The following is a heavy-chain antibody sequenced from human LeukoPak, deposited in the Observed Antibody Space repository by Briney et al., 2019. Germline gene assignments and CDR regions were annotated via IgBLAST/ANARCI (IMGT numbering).Heavy chain of an antibody. CDR2: MNPNSGNT. Sequence: ASVKVSCKASGGTFSSYAISWVRQATGQGLEWMGWMNPNSGNTGYAQKFQGRVTMTRNTSISTAYMELSSLRSEDAAVYYCARWVSGFNWFDPWGQGTLVTVSS. V-gene: IGHV1-8*02. CDR3: ARWVSGFNWFDP. CDR1: GGTFSSYA. D-gene: IGHD3-10*01. J-gene: IGHJ5*02.